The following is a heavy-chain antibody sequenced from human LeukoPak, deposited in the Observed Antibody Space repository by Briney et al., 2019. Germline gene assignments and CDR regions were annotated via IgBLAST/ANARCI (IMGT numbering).Heavy chain of an antibody. Sequence: AGGSLRLSCAASGFTFSSYTMNWVRQAPGKGLEWVSSITGSSSYIYYADSVKGRFTISRDNSKNTLYLQMNSLGVEDTAVYYCAKKDATFGTIDYWGQGTLVTVSS. J-gene: IGHJ4*02. CDR1: GFTFSSYT. V-gene: IGHV3-21*01. D-gene: IGHD1/OR15-1a*01. CDR3: AKKDATFGTIDY. CDR2: ITGSSSYI.